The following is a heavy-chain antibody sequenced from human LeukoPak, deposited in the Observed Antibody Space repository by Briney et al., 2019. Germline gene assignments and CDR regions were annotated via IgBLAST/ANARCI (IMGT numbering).Heavy chain of an antibody. Sequence: SVKVSCKASGGTFSSYAISWVRQAPGQGLEWMGGIIPIFGTANYAQKFQGRVTITADESTSTASMELSSLRSEDTAVYYCARGGGEQLGFDPWGQGTLVTVSS. CDR2: IIPIFGTA. D-gene: IGHD1/OR15-1a*01. CDR1: GGTFSSYA. CDR3: ARGGGEQLGFDP. J-gene: IGHJ5*02. V-gene: IGHV1-69*01.